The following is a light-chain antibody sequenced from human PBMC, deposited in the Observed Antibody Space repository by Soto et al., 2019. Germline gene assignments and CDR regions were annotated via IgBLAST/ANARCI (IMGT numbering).Light chain of an antibody. CDR1: SSNIGAGYD. V-gene: IGLV1-40*01. J-gene: IGLJ2*01. Sequence: QSVLTQPPSVSGAPGQRVTISCTGSSSNIGAGYDVHWYQQLPGTAPKLLIYANNNRPSGVPDRFSGSKSGTSASLAITGLQAEDEADYYCQSYDTRLSVVFGGGTQLTVL. CDR2: ANN. CDR3: QSYDTRLSVV.